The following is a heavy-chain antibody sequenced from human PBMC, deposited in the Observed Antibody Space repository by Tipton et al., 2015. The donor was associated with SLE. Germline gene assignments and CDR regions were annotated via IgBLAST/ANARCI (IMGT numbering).Heavy chain of an antibody. D-gene: IGHD7-27*01. J-gene: IGHJ2*01. Sequence: SLRLSCAASGFTFSSYAMHWVRQAPGKGLEWVSYISSSGSTIYYADSVKGRFTISRDNAKNSLYLQMNSLRAEDTAVYYCARSPPVTGDYWYFDLWGRGTLVTVSS. V-gene: IGHV3-48*03. CDR1: GFTFSSYA. CDR2: ISSSGSTI. CDR3: ARSPPVTGDYWYFDL.